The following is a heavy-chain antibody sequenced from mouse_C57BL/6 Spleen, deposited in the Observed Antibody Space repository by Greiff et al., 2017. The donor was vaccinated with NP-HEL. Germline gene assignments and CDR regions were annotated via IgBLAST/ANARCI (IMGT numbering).Heavy chain of an antibody. Sequence: VKLMESGPGILQSSQTLSLTCSFSGFSLSTSGMGVSWIRQPSGKGLEWLAHIYWDDDKRYNPSLKSRLTISKDTSRNQVFLKITSVDTADTATYYCARSPGWDGYYFDYWGQGTTLTVSS. D-gene: IGHD4-1*01. CDR2: IYWDDDK. J-gene: IGHJ2*01. V-gene: IGHV8-12*01. CDR1: GFSLSTSGMG. CDR3: ARSPGWDGYYFDY.